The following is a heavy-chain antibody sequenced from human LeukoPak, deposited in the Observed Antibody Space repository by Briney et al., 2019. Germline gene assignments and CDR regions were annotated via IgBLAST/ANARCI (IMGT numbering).Heavy chain of an antibody. J-gene: IGHJ4*02. CDR3: ARQQRIRHCSEGVCTEGYYFDY. V-gene: IGHV3-23*01. Sequence: GGSLRLSCAGTGFAFNMFAIDWVRQAPGQGLEWVSGLSRGGSTKNYADSVKGRFTISRDKSQNSVFLQLNSLRPEDTAVYYCARQQRIRHCSEGVCTEGYYFDYWGQGTLVTVSS. CDR1: GFAFNMFA. D-gene: IGHD2-15*01. CDR2: LSRGGSTK.